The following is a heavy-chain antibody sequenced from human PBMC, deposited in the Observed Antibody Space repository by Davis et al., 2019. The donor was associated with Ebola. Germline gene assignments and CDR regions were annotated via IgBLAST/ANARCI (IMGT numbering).Heavy chain of an antibody. CDR2: IIPIFRSP. J-gene: IGHJ4*02. Sequence: AASVKVSCKASGGTFSSFAVSWVRQAPGQGLEWMGEIIPIFRSPNYAQKFQGRVTITADESTRTAYMELRSLRSDDTAVYYCARAFDYWGQGTLVTVSS. V-gene: IGHV1-69*13. CDR3: ARAFDY. CDR1: GGTFSSFA.